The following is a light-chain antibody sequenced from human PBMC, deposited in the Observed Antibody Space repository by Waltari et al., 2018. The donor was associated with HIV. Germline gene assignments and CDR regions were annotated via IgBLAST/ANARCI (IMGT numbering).Light chain of an antibody. Sequence: AVVTQEPSLTVSPGGTVTLTCGPSTGAVTSSHHPHWFQQKTGQAPKTLIYDLNNKHSWTPARFSGSLLGGKAALTLSGAQPEDEAKYYCLLSYAGARPVVFGGGTQLTVL. CDR1: TGAVTSSHH. CDR2: DLN. CDR3: LLSYAGARPVV. J-gene: IGLJ2*01. V-gene: IGLV7-46*01.